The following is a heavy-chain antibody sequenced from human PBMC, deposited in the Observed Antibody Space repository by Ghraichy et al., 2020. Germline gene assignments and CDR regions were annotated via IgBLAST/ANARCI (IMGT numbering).Heavy chain of an antibody. CDR2: IGTAGDP. V-gene: IGHV3-13*05. CDR3: ARQARPIVGATGPLLAFDI. Sequence: GALNISCAASGFTFSSYDMHWVRQATGKGLEWVSAIGTAGDPYYPGSVKGRFTISRENAKNSLYLQMNSLRAGDTAVYYCARQARPIVGATGPLLAFDIWGQGTMVTVSS. CDR1: GFTFSSYD. J-gene: IGHJ3*02. D-gene: IGHD1-26*01.